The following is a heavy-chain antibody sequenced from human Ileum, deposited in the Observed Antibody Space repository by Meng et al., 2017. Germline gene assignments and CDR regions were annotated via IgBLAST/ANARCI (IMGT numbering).Heavy chain of an antibody. D-gene: IGHD6-19*01. J-gene: IGHJ4*02. CDR2: TFYRSKWND. V-gene: IGHV6-1*01. CDR3: ARGWYSSGFHS. Sequence: GQLQQLGPGLAKPSQPLPLTCAICGDSVSSDSGAWNGIRQSPSRGLEWLGRTFYRSKWNDDFAESVKSRITITTDTSKNQFSLQLNSVTPEDTAVYYCARGWYSSGFHSWGQGTLVTVSS. CDR1: GDSVSSDSGA.